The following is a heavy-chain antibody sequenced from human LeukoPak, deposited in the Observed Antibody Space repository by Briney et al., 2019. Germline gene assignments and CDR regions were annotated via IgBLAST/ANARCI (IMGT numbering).Heavy chain of an antibody. J-gene: IGHJ6*03. CDR3: AREATYYDFWSGYYTHYYYYMDV. D-gene: IGHD3-3*01. V-gene: IGHV1-18*01. CDR1: GFTFTKYG. CDR2: ISAYNGNT. Sequence: GASVKVSCKASGFTFTKYGISWVRQAPGQGLEWMGWISAYNGNTNYAQKLQGRVTMTTDTSTSTAYMELRSLRSDDTAVYYCAREATYYDFWSGYYTHYYYYMDVWGKGTTVTVSS.